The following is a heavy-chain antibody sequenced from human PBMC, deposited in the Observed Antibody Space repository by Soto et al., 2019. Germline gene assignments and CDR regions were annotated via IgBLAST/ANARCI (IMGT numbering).Heavy chain of an antibody. J-gene: IGHJ6*03. CDR2: ISWNSGSI. V-gene: IGHV3-9*01. D-gene: IGHD4-17*01. CDR1: GFTFDDYA. CDR3: AKGAEGDGDYGRGVGHYYYYMDV. Sequence: EVQLVESGGGLVQPGRSLRLSCAASGFTFDDYAMHWVRQAPGKGLEWVSGISWNSGSIGYADSMKGRFTISRDNAKNSLYLQMNSLRAEDTALYYCAKGAEGDGDYGRGVGHYYYYMDVWGKGTTVTVSS.